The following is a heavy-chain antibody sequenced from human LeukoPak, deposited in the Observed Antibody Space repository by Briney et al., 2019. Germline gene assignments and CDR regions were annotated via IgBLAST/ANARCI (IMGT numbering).Heavy chain of an antibody. CDR1: GYTFTSYD. CDR3: ARGLRDSSGREYFQD. D-gene: IGHD3-22*01. V-gene: IGHV1-8*01. Sequence: ASVKVSCKASGYTFTSYDINWVRQATGQGLEWMGYMSPSNGYAEFGQRFQGRVTMTRNTSTSTAYMELSSLRSEDTAVYYCARGLRDSSGREYFQDWGQGTLVTVSS. CDR2: MSPSNGYA. J-gene: IGHJ1*01.